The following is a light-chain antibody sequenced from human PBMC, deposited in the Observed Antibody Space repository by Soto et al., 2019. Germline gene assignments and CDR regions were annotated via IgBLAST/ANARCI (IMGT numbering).Light chain of an antibody. CDR1: QSVSSSY. CDR3: PQYGRSPPI. J-gene: IGKJ4*01. Sequence: EIVLTQSPGTLSLSPGERATLSCRASQSVSSSYLVWYQQKLGQAPRLLIYGASSRATGIPDRFSGSGSGTDFTLTITRMEPEDFAVYSWPQYGRSPPIFGGGTKVDIK. CDR2: GAS. V-gene: IGKV3-20*01.